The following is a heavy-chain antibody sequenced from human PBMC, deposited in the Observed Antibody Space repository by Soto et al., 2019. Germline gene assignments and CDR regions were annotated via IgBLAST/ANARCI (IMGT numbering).Heavy chain of an antibody. CDR1: GYTFTSYD. D-gene: IGHD2-2*01. CDR3: ARRSTSCYWCLENWFVP. V-gene: IGHV1-8*01. CDR2: MNPNSGNT. Sequence: QVQLVQSGAEVKKPGASVKVSCKASGYTFTSYDINWVRQATGQGLEWMGWMNPNSGNTGYAQKFQGRVTMTRNTSISTAYMELSSLRSEDTAVYYCARRSTSCYWCLENWFVPLGQGTLVTVSS. J-gene: IGHJ5*02.